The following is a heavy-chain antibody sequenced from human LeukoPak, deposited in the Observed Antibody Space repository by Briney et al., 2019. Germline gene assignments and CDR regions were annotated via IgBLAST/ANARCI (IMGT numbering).Heavy chain of an antibody. D-gene: IGHD6-19*01. CDR2: MYLSGTT. J-gene: IGHJ4*02. V-gene: IGHV4-4*02. Sequence: SGTLSLTCTVSGDSINSLDLWSWVRQPPGKGLEWIGEMYLSGTTHSNPSVKSRVTISIDKSKNQFFLNLSSVTAADTAVYYCAKHPGYSSGWFYFDYWGQGTLVTVSS. CDR1: GDSINSLDL. CDR3: AKHPGYSSGWFYFDY.